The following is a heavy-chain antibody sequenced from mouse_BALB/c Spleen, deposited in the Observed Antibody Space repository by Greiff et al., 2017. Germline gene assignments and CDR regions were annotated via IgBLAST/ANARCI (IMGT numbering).Heavy chain of an antibody. CDR2: MYPGNSDT. Sequence: EVQLQQSGTVLARPGASVKMSCKASGYTFTSYWMHWVKQRPGQGLEWIGAMYPGNSDTSDNQKFKGKAKLTAVTSTSTAYMELSSLTNEDAAVYYCTDGRKKGNSYFDYWGQGTTLTVSS. D-gene: IGHD2-1*01. V-gene: IGHV1-5*01. CDR3: TDGRKKGNSYFDY. CDR1: GYTFTSYW. J-gene: IGHJ2*01.